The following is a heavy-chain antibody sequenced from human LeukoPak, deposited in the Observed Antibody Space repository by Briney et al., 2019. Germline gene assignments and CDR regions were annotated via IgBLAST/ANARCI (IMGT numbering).Heavy chain of an antibody. D-gene: IGHD3-10*01. J-gene: IGHJ4*02. CDR1: GFSVSSNY. Sequence: PGGSLRLSCAASGFSVSSNYMSWVRQAPGKGLEWVSVIYSGGTGGSTYYADSVKGRFTISRDNAKNTLYLQMNSLRAEDTAVYFCAKRGVVIRVILVGFHKQAYYFDSWGQGALVTVSS. CDR3: AKRGVVIRVILVGFHKQAYYFDS. V-gene: IGHV3-53*01. CDR2: IYSGGTGGST.